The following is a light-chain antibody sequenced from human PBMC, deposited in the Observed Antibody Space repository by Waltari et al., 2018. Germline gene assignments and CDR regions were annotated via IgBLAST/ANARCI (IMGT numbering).Light chain of an antibody. V-gene: IGLV2-11*01. Sequence: QSALAQPRSVSGSPEQSVTISCTGTSSEIGTSNYVPWSQQPPGKLPKVIIYDVSKRPAGVPDRFSGSKSGTTASLTVSGLQTEDEADYYCCSYTGAYVVFGGGTKLTVL. CDR1: SSEIGTSNY. CDR3: CSYTGAYVV. CDR2: DVS. J-gene: IGLJ2*01.